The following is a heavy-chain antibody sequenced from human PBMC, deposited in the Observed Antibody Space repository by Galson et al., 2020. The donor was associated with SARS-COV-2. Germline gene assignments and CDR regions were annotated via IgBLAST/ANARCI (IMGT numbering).Heavy chain of an antibody. CDR1: GGPLSGYL. Sequence: SETLSLTCTVYGGPLSGYLWTWIRQPPGKGLEWIGEINPGGNTNYNPSLMSRVTISADTSNNQFSLKLSSVTAADTAIYYCSRRQFIADPVAQRPLDYWGQGTLVTVSS. CDR2: INPGGNT. CDR3: SRRQFIADPVAQRPLDY. J-gene: IGHJ4*02. D-gene: IGHD6-13*01. V-gene: IGHV4-34*01.